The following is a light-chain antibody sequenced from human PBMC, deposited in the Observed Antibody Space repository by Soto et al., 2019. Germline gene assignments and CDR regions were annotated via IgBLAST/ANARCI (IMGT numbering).Light chain of an antibody. J-gene: IGKJ5*01. CDR1: QSVNSR. Sequence: EIVLTQSPGTLSLSPGERATLSCRASQSVNSRLAWYQHKPGQAPRLLISGASSRATGIPDRFSGSGSATDFTRTISRPEPEDSALYYCQRYGRSPITFGQGTRLAIK. V-gene: IGKV3-20*01. CDR3: QRYGRSPIT. CDR2: GAS.